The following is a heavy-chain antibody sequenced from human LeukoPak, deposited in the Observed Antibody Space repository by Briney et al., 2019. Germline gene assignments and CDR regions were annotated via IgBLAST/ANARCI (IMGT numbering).Heavy chain of an antibody. J-gene: IGHJ6*04. CDR1: GYTFTSYG. CDR2: ISAYNGNT. CDR3: ARDVYSSSSSAYGMDV. D-gene: IGHD6-13*01. Sequence: ASVKVSCKASGYTFTSYGISWVRQAPGQGLEWMGWISAYNGNTNYAQKLQGRVTMTTDTSASTGYMELRSLRSDDTAVYYCARDVYSSSSSAYGMDVWGKGTTVTVSS. V-gene: IGHV1-18*04.